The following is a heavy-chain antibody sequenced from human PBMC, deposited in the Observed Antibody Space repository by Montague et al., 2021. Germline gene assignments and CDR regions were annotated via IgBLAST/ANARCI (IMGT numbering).Heavy chain of an antibody. J-gene: IGHJ5*02. CDR1: GFTFSNYG. Sequence: SLSLSCSASGFTFSNYGMSWVRQAPGKGLEWVSSITGSGATTYYADSVKGRFTISRDNSENTLYPQMNNLRAEDTALYYCARGRGVSSGIGQLDPWGQGTLVTVSS. D-gene: IGHD3-22*01. CDR3: ARGRGVSSGIGQLDP. CDR2: ITGSGATT. V-gene: IGHV3-23*01.